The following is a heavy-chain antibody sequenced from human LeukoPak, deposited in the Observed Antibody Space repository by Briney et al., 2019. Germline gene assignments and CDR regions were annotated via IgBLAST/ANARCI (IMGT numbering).Heavy chain of an antibody. CDR2: ISGSDGRT. D-gene: IGHD6-19*01. CDR3: TRRGGSTGWGAFDY. J-gene: IGHJ4*02. Sequence: GGSLRLSCAASGFTFSSYTMNWVRQAPGKGLEWVSSISGSDGRTFYADSVKGRFTISRDNSQNTLYMQMISLRAEDTAIYYCTRRGGSTGWGAFDYWGQGTLITVSS. V-gene: IGHV3-23*01. CDR1: GFTFSSYT.